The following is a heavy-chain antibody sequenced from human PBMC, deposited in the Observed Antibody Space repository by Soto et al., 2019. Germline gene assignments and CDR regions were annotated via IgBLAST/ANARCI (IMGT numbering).Heavy chain of an antibody. CDR1: VGSISSGGYY. Sequence: SETQFLTSTVAVGSISSGGYYWSWIRQHPGKGLEWIGYIYYCGSTYYNPSLKSRVTIAVDTSKNQYSLKLSSVTAADTAVYYCARDRVYTSSSGYSFDPWGQGTLVTVSS. CDR3: ARDRVYTSSSGYSFDP. J-gene: IGHJ5*02. CDR2: IYYCGST. V-gene: IGHV4-31*03. D-gene: IGHD6-6*01.